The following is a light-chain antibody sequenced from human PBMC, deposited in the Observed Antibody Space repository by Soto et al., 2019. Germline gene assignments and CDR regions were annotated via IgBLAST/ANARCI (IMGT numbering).Light chain of an antibody. CDR3: SSWDVSLNGVV. CDR1: SSNIGSSF. Sequence: QYVLTQSPSASGTPGQTVTISCSGSSSNIGSSFVNWYQHVPGKAPKLLIYRDNERLSGFPDRFSASKSVTSASLVISGLQSEDEADYYCSSWDVSLNGVVFGGGTKLTVL. V-gene: IGLV1-44*01. J-gene: IGLJ2*01. CDR2: RDN.